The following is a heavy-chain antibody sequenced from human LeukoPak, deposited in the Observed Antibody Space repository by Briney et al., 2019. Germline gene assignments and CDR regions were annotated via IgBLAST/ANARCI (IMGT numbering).Heavy chain of an antibody. CDR3: AKTPYLYDSRGYYTGDY. D-gene: IGHD3-22*01. CDR2: ISGSGGST. V-gene: IGHV3-23*01. J-gene: IGHJ4*02. Sequence: GGSLRLSCAASGFTFSSYGMSWVRQAPGKGLEWVSAISGSGGSTYYADSVKGRFTISRDNSKNTLYLQMNSLRAEDTAVYYCAKTPYLYDSRGYYTGDYWGQGTLVTVSS. CDR1: GFTFSSYG.